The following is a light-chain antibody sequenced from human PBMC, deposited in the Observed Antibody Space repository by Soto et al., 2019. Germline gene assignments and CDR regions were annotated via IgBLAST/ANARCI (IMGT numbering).Light chain of an antibody. CDR2: DVS. CDR1: SSDVGGYNS. Sequence: QSALTQPASVSGSPGQSITISCTGTSSDVGGYNSVSWYQQQPGKVPKLMIFDVSNRPSGVSNRFSGSKSGNTASLTISGLQAEDEGDYYCSSYTTGGSYVFGTGTKLTVL. CDR3: SSYTTGGSYV. J-gene: IGLJ1*01. V-gene: IGLV2-14*01.